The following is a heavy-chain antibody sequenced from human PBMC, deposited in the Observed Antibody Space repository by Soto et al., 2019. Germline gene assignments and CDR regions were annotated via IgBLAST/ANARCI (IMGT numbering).Heavy chain of an antibody. CDR2: IWFDGINK. CDR3: ARGSATSSLNY. V-gene: IGHV3-33*01. CDR1: GFTFGGYG. Sequence: GGSLRLSCTASGFTFGGYGMHWVRQAPGKGLEWVAVIWFDGINKNYVDSVKGRFTISSDNSKNTVYLQMNSLRDEDTAVYYCARGSATSSLNYWGRGTLVTVSA. D-gene: IGHD1-26*01. J-gene: IGHJ4*02.